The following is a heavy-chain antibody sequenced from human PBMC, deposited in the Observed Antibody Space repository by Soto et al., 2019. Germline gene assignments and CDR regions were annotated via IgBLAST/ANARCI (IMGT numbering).Heavy chain of an antibody. J-gene: IGHJ4*02. CDR3: ARGESGYDDFDY. CDR2: IYYSGST. V-gene: IGHV4-59*01. Sequence: SETLSLTCTVSGGSISSYYWSWIRQPPGKGLEWIGYIYYSGSTNYNPSLKSRVTISVDTSKNQFSLKLSSVTAADTAVYYCARGESGYDDFDYWGQGTLVTVSS. D-gene: IGHD5-12*01. CDR1: GGSISSYY.